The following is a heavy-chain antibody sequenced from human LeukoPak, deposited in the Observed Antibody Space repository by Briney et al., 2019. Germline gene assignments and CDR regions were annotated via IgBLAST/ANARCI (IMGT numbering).Heavy chain of an antibody. J-gene: IGHJ3*02. Sequence: PGGSLRLSCAASGFTFSSYAMSWVRQAPGKGLEWVSAISRSGGSTYYADSVKGRFTISRVNYKNTLYLQMHSLRAEDTAVYYCAKVRRSSGWYRGAFDIWGQGTMVTVSS. V-gene: IGHV3-23*01. CDR1: GFTFSSYA. CDR2: ISRSGGST. D-gene: IGHD6-19*01. CDR3: AKVRRSSGWYRGAFDI.